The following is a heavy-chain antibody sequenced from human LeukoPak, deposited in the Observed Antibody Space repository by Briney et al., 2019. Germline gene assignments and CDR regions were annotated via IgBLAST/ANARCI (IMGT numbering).Heavy chain of an antibody. CDR3: ARGSTAAAPGWVY. D-gene: IGHD6-19*01. Sequence: GGSLRLSCAASGFSFTDYAMSWARQPPGRGLEWVSAVSGHGDTTDYVDSVKGRFTISRDNSRNTVHLQIDSLRIEDTGVYYCARGSTAAAPGWVYWGHGTLVTVSS. J-gene: IGHJ4*01. V-gene: IGHV3-23*01. CDR2: VSGHGDTT. CDR1: GFSFTDYA.